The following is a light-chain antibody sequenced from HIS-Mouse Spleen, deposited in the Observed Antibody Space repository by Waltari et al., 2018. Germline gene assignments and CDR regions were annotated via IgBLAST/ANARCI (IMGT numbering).Light chain of an antibody. J-gene: IGLJ3*02. V-gene: IGLV1-47*01. CDR3: AAWDDSLSGRV. CDR1: SSNIGSNY. CDR2: RNN. Sequence: QSVLTQPPSASGTPGPRVTISCPGSSSNIGSNYVYWYQQLPGTAPKLLIYRNNQRPSGVPDRFSGSKSGTSASLAISGLRSEDEADYYCAAWDDSLSGRVFGGGTKLTVL.